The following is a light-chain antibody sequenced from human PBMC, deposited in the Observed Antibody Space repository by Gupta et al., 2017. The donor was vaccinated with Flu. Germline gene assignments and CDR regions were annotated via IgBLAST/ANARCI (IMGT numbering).Light chain of an antibody. J-gene: IGKJ1*01. CDR3: KQYKSYSWT. Sequence: DIQMTQSPSTLSASVGDRVTITCRASQSISRYLAWYQQKPGKAPKLLIYRASTLESGVPSRFSGSGSGTEFTLTISSLQPDDFATYYCKQYKSYSWTFGQGTKVEIK. CDR1: QSISRY. CDR2: RAS. V-gene: IGKV1-5*03.